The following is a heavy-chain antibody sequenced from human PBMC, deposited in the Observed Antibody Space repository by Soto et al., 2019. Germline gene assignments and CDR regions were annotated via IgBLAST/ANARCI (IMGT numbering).Heavy chain of an antibody. J-gene: IGHJ4*02. CDR2: ISYDGSNK. Sequence: GGSLRLSCAASGFTFSSYAMHWVRQAPGKGLEWVAVISYDGSNKYYADSVKGRFTISRDNSKNTLYLQMNSLRAEDTAVYYCARDYYDSSGQVADYGGQGTLVTVSS. V-gene: IGHV3-30-3*01. CDR3: ARDYYDSSGQVADY. D-gene: IGHD3-22*01. CDR1: GFTFSSYA.